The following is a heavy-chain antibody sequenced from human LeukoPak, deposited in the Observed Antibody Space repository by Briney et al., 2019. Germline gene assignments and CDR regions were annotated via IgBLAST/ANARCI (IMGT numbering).Heavy chain of an antibody. J-gene: IGHJ6*02. CDR3: ARDSYDILTGYDYYYGMDV. Sequence: SETLSLTCTVSGGSISSYDWSWLRQPPGKGLEWLGYIYYSGSTNYNPSLKSRVTISVDTSKNQFSLKLSSVTAADTAVYYCARDSYDILTGYDYYYGMDVWGQGTTVTVSS. CDR1: GGSISSYD. V-gene: IGHV4-59*01. D-gene: IGHD3-9*01. CDR2: IYYSGST.